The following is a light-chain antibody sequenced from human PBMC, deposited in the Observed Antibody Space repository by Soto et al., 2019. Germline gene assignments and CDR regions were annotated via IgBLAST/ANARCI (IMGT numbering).Light chain of an antibody. CDR1: QTISSGS. CDR2: GGS. J-gene: IGKJ1*01. CDR3: QQYGSSRT. V-gene: IGKV3-20*01. Sequence: EIVLTQSPGTLSLSPGEGATLSCRASQTISSGSLAWYQQKPGQPPRLLIYGGSSRAAGIPDRFSGSGSGTDFSLTISRLEPEDFAVYYCQQYGSSRTFGQGTKVEV.